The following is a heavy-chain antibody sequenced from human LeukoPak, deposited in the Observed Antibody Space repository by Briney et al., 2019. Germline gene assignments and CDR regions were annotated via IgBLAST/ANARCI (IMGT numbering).Heavy chain of an antibody. CDR2: INPTSGGT. CDR3: ARASSQQLVLAPFEY. CDR1: GYTFTGYY. V-gene: IGHV1-2*02. Sequence: GASVKVSCKASGYTFTGYYMHWVRQAPGQGLEWMGWINPTSGGTNYAQKFQGRVTRTRDTSISTAYMELSRLRSDNTAVYYCARASSQQLVLAPFEYWGQGSLVTVSS. D-gene: IGHD6-13*01. J-gene: IGHJ4*02.